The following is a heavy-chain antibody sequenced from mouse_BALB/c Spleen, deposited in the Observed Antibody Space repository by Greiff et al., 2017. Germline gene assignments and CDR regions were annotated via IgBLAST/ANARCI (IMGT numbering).Heavy chain of an antibody. J-gene: IGHJ2*01. CDR2: INPSTGYT. D-gene: IGHD1-1*01. Sequence: VQLQQSGAELAKPGASVKMSCKASGYTFTSYWMHWVKQRPGQGLEWIGYINPSTGYTEYNQKFKDKATLTADKSSSTAYMQLSSLTSEDSAVYYCAMNYYGSSYFDYWGQGTTLTVSS. CDR1: GYTFTSYW. CDR3: AMNYYGSSYFDY. V-gene: IGHV1-7*01.